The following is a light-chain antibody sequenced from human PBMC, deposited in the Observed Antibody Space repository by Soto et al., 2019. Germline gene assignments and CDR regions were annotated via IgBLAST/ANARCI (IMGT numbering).Light chain of an antibody. CDR3: QQYNNWRT. CDR1: QSVSSN. V-gene: IGKV3-15*01. Sequence: ETVMTQSPATLSVSPGERATLSCRASQSVSSNLAWYQQKPGQAPRLLIYGASTRATGIPARFSGSGSGTEFTLTISSLQSEDFAVYYCQQYNNWRTFGQGTNVEIK. CDR2: GAS. J-gene: IGKJ1*01.